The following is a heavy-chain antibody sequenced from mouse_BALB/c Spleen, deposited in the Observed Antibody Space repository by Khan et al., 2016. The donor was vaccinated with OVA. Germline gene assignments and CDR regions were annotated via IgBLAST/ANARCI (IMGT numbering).Heavy chain of an antibody. CDR3: ARGNYYGYYFDY. Sequence: QLEESGPGLVKPSQSLSLTCTVTGYSITSGDAWNWIRQFPGNKLEWLGYISYSGVTSYTPSLKSRISITRDTSKNQFFLQLTSVTTEATATDDCARGNYYGYYFDYWGQGTTLTVSS. CDR2: ISYSGVT. J-gene: IGHJ2*01. D-gene: IGHD1-1*01. V-gene: IGHV3-2*02. CDR1: GYSITSGDA.